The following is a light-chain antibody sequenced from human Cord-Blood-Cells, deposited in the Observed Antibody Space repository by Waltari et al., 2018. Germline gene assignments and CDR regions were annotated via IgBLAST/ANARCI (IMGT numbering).Light chain of an antibody. V-gene: IGLV2-23*01. CDR2: EGS. Sequence: QSALTQPASVSGSPGQSITISCTGTISDVGSYNIFSWYQQHPGKGPKLKMYEGSKRPSGVSNRFSGSKSGNTASLTISGLQAEDEADYYCCSYAGSSSWVFGGGTKLTVL. CDR3: CSYAGSSSWV. CDR1: ISDVGSYNI. J-gene: IGLJ3*02.